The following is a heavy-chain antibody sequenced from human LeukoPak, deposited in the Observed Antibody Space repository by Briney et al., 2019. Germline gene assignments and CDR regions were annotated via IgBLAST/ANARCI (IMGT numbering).Heavy chain of an antibody. V-gene: IGHV4-39*01. J-gene: IGHJ4*02. CDR3: ARLYYDFWSGYYRGGYFDY. CDR1: GGSISSSSYY. D-gene: IGHD3-3*01. Sequence: SETLSLTCTVSGGSISSSSYYWGWIRQPPGKGLEWTGSIYYSGSTYYNPSLKSRVTISVDTSKNQFSLKLSSVTAADTAVYYCARLYYDFWSGYYRGGYFDYWGQGTLVTVSS. CDR2: IYYSGST.